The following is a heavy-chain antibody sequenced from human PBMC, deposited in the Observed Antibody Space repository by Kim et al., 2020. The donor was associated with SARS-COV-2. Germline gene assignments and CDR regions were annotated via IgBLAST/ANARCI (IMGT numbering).Heavy chain of an antibody. V-gene: IGHV3-21*01. J-gene: IGHJ2*01. Sequence: GGSLRLSCAASGFTFSSYSMNWVRQAPGKGLEWVSSISSSSSYIYYADSVKGRFTISRDNAKNSLYLQMNSLRAEDTAVYYCARAMLQQWLVLHSYWYFDLWGRGTLVTVSS. D-gene: IGHD6-19*01. CDR2: ISSSSSYI. CDR1: GFTFSSYS. CDR3: ARAMLQQWLVLHSYWYFDL.